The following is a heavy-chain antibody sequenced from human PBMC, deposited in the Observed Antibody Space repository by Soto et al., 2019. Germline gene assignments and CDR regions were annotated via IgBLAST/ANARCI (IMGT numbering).Heavy chain of an antibody. D-gene: IGHD3-22*01. V-gene: IGHV3-33*01. Sequence: QVQLVESGGGVVQPGRSLRLSCAASGFTFSSYGMHWVRQAPGKGLEWVAVIWYDGSNKYYADSVKGRFTISRDNSKNTLYLQMNSLRAEDTAVYYCARAGGPYYYDSSGYYSFDYGGQGTLVTVSS. J-gene: IGHJ4*02. CDR1: GFTFSSYG. CDR2: IWYDGSNK. CDR3: ARAGGPYYYDSSGYYSFDY.